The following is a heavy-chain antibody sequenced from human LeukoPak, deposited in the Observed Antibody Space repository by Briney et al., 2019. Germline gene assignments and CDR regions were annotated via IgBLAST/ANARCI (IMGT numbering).Heavy chain of an antibody. CDR3: AKAKTYYYGSGSYRYFDY. CDR2: ISWNSGSI. CDR1: GFTFDDYA. D-gene: IGHD3-10*01. V-gene: IGHV3-9*01. J-gene: IGHJ4*02. Sequence: PGGSLRLSCAASGFTFDDYAMHWVRQAPGKGLEWVSGISWNSGSIGYADSVKGRFTISRDNAKNSLYLQMNSLRAEDTALYYCAKAKTYYYGSGSYRYFDYWGQGTPVTVSS.